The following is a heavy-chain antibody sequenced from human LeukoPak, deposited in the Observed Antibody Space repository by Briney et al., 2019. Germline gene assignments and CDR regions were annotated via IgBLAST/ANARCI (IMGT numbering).Heavy chain of an antibody. CDR1: GGTFSSYA. CDR3: ASDIVGASLNWFDP. D-gene: IGHD1-26*01. J-gene: IGHJ5*02. CDR2: IIPIFGTA. V-gene: IGHV1-69*13. Sequence: SVKISCKASGGTFSSYAISWVRQAPGQGLEWMGGIIPIFGTANYAQKFQGRVTITADESTSTAYMELSSLRSEDTAVYYCASDIVGASLNWFDPWGQGTLVTVSS.